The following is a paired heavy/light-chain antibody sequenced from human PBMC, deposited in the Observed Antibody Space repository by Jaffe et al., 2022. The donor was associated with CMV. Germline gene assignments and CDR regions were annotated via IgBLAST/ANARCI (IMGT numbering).Light chain of an antibody. Sequence: SYELTQPPSVSVSPGQTASITCSGDKLGDKYACWYQQKPGQSPVLVIYQDSKRPSGIPERFSGSNSGNTATLTISGTQAMDEADYYCQAWDSSPNWVFGGGTKLTVL. CDR2: QDS. V-gene: IGLV3-1*01. CDR1: KLGDKY. J-gene: IGLJ3*02. CDR3: QAWDSSPNWV.
Heavy chain of an antibody. CDR3: ARPMDTAMVTGTRYYYYYGMDV. Sequence: QVQLVESGGGVVQPGRSLRLSCAASGFTFSSYGMHWVRQAPGKGLEWVAVIWYDGSNKYYADSVKGRFTISRDNSKNTLYLQMNSLRAEDTAVYYCARPMDTAMVTGTRYYYYYGMDVWGQGTTVTVSS. CDR2: IWYDGSNK. CDR1: GFTFSSYG. J-gene: IGHJ6*02. V-gene: IGHV3-33*01. D-gene: IGHD5-18*01.